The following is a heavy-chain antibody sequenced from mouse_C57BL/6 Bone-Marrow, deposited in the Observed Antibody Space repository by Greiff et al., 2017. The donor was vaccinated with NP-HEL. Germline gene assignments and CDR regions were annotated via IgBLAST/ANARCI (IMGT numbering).Heavy chain of an antibody. CDR1: GFTFTDYY. V-gene: IGHV7-3*01. CDR3: ARYSSGYSFAY. J-gene: IGHJ3*01. CDR2: IRNKANGYTT. Sequence: EVMLVESGGGLVQPGGSLSLSCAASGFTFTDYYMSWVRQPPGKALEWLGFIRNKANGYTTEYSASVKGRFTISRDNSQSILYLQMNALRAEDSATYYCARYSSGYSFAYWGQGTLVTVSA. D-gene: IGHD3-2*02.